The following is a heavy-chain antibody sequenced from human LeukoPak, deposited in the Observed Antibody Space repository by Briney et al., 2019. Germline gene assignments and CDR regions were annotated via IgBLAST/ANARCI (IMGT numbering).Heavy chain of an antibody. Sequence: GGSLRLSCAASGFTVSSTYMSWVRLAPGRGLEWVANIKEDGTETYYVDSVKGRFTISRDNAKNSLYLQMNSLRVENTAVYYCAKEGRSLQTYWGQGTLVTVSS. D-gene: IGHD5-24*01. CDR2: IKEDGTET. J-gene: IGHJ4*02. CDR1: GFTVSSTY. V-gene: IGHV3-7*03. CDR3: AKEGRSLQTY.